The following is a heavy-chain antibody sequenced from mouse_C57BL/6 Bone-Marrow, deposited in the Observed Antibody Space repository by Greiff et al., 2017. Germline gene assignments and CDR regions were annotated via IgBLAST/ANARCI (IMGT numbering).Heavy chain of an antibody. D-gene: IGHD2-5*01. J-gene: IGHJ4*01. Sequence: QVQLKESGPGLVQPSQSLSITCTVSGFSLTSYGVHWVRQSPGTGLEWLGVIWRGGSTDYNAAFMSRLSITKDNSKSQVFFKMNSLQADDTAIYYCAKSYYSNYVGYAMDYWGQGTSVTVSS. CDR2: IWRGGST. CDR1: GFSLTSYG. V-gene: IGHV2-5*01. CDR3: AKSYYSNYVGYAMDY.